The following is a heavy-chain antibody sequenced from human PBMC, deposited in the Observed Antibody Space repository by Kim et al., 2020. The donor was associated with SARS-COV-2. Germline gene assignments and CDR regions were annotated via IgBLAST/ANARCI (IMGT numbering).Heavy chain of an antibody. Sequence: ASVKVSCKASGYTFTSYYMHWVRQAPGQGLEWMGIINPSGGSTSYAQKFQGRVTMTRDTSTSTVYMELSSLRSEDTAVYYCARGNRGYSSSWSIEVVDYWGQGTLVTVSS. J-gene: IGHJ4*02. CDR3: ARGNRGYSSSWSIEVVDY. CDR2: INPSGGST. CDR1: GYTFTSYY. V-gene: IGHV1-46*01. D-gene: IGHD6-13*01.